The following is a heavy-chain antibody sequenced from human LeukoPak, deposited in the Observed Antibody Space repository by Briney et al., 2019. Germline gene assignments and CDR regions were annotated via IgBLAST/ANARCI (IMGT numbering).Heavy chain of an antibody. CDR3: ARAANWHDDDWFDP. V-gene: IGHV1-8*03. Sequence: ASVKVSCKASGYTFTSYDINWVRQATGQGLEWMGWMNPNSGNTGYAQKFQGRVTITRNTSISTAYMELSSLRSEDTAVYYCARAANWHDDDWFDPWGQGTLVTVSS. J-gene: IGHJ5*02. D-gene: IGHD1-1*01. CDR1: GYTFTSYD. CDR2: MNPNSGNT.